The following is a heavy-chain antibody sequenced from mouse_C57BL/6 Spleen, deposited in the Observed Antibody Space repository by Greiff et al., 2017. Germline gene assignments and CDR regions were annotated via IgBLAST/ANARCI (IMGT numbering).Heavy chain of an antibody. D-gene: IGHD3-2*02. Sequence: QVQLKQPGAELVRPGSSVKLSCKASGYTFTSYWMDWVKQRPGQGLEWIGNIYPSDSETHYNQKFKDKATLTVDKSSSTAYMQLSSLTSEDSAVYYCASRDSSGYVGYWGQGTTLTVSS. CDR2: IYPSDSET. V-gene: IGHV1-61*01. CDR3: ASRDSSGYVGY. CDR1: GYTFTSYW. J-gene: IGHJ2*01.